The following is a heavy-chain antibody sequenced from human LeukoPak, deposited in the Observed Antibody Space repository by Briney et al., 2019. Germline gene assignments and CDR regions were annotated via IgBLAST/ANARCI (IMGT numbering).Heavy chain of an antibody. CDR2: FAPGDGET. V-gene: IGHV1-24*01. CDR3: ATGIVGYGDVNYFDS. J-gene: IGHJ4*02. D-gene: IGHD4-17*01. Sequence: ASVNVSCKISGYTLTEVSMHWVRQAPGKGLEWMGGFAPGDGETIYAQNFQGRLIVTEDTSTDTAYMELSSLRSEDTAVYYCATGIVGYGDVNYFDSWGQGTLVTVSS. CDR1: GYTLTEVS.